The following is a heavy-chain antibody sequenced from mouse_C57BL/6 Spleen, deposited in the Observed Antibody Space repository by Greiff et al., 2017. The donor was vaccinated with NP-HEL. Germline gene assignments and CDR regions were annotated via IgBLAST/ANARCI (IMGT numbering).Heavy chain of an antibody. D-gene: IGHD1-1*01. CDR3: ARGYYGSSYKGMDY. J-gene: IGHJ4*01. CDR2: SRNKANDYTT. V-gene: IGHV7-1*01. Sequence: EVKVVESGGGLVQSGRSLRLSCATSGFTFSDFYMEWVRQAPGKGLEWIAASRNKANDYTTEYSASVKGRFIVSRDTSQSILYLQMNALRAEDTAIYYCARGYYGSSYKGMDYWGQGTSVTVSS. CDR1: GFTFSDFY.